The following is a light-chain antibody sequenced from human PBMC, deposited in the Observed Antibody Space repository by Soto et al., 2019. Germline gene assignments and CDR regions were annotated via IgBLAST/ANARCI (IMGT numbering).Light chain of an antibody. Sequence: QSVLTQPPSVSAAPGQTVTISCSGSSSSVGHESVSWYQSLPGTAPKLLIYDNYKRPSGIPDRFSGSQSGTSATLGITGLQTGDEADYYCGTWDTTLNVWVFGGETKLTVL. J-gene: IGLJ3*02. CDR3: GTWDTTLNVWV. CDR2: DNY. CDR1: SSSVGHES. V-gene: IGLV1-51*01.